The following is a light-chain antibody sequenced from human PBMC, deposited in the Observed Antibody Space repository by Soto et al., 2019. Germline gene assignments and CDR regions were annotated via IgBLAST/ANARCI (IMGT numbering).Light chain of an antibody. V-gene: IGKV1-39*01. Sequence: DLQMTQSPSSLSVSVGDRVTITCRASQSITNYLNWYQQKPGKAPKLLVYAASSLQSGVPSRFSGNGSGTDFTRTISSLQPEDFASYYCQQSDSYPYTFGQGTKLEI. CDR3: QQSDSYPYT. CDR2: AAS. J-gene: IGKJ2*01. CDR1: QSITNY.